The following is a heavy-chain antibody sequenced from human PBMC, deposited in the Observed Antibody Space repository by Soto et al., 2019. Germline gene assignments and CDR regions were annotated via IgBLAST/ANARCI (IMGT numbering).Heavy chain of an antibody. J-gene: IGHJ4*02. CDR1: GFTFSSYW. CDR3: ARGYFVVAALFDY. D-gene: IGHD2-15*01. V-gene: IGHV3-7*01. Sequence: EVQLVESGGGLVQPGGSLRLSCAASGFTFSSYWMSWVRQAPGKGLEWVANIKQDGSEKYYVDSVKGRFTISRDNAKNSLYLQMNSLRAEDTAVSYCARGYFVVAALFDYWGQGTLVTVSS. CDR2: IKQDGSEK.